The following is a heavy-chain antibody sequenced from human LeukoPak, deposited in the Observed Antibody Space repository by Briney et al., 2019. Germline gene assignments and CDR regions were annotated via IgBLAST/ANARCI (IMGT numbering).Heavy chain of an antibody. CDR2: IYYSGST. D-gene: IGHD6-13*01. CDR1: GGSISSSSYY. CDR3: ASFAAGTPGKYYFDY. Sequence: SETLSLTCTVSGGSISSSSYYWGWIRQPPGKGLEWIGSIYYSGSTYYNPSLKSRVTISVDTSKNQFSLKLSSVTAADTAVYYCASFAAGTPGKYYFDYWGQGTLVTVSS. J-gene: IGHJ4*02. V-gene: IGHV4-39*07.